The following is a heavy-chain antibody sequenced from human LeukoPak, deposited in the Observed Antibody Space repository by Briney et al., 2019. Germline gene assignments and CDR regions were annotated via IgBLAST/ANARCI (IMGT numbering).Heavy chain of an antibody. CDR3: AKGDVDIVATTGTLYYFDY. J-gene: IGHJ4*02. Sequence: GGSLRLSCAASGFTFSGYAMSWVRQAPGKGLEWVSAISGSGGSTYYADSVKGRFTISRDNSKNTLYLQMNSLRAEDTAVYYCAKGDVDIVATTGTLYYFDYWGQGTLVTVSS. CDR1: GFTFSGYA. CDR2: ISGSGGST. D-gene: IGHD5-12*01. V-gene: IGHV3-23*01.